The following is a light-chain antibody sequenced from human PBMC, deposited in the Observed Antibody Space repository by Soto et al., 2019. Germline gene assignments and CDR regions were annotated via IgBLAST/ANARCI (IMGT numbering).Light chain of an antibody. Sequence: EIVMPQSPATLSVSPGERVTLSCRASESLSTYLAWYQQKPGQAPRLLIYGASTKATGIPARFSGSGSATDCTLTISSLQSEDFAVYECQSYKDWPFTFGQGTKLEI. CDR2: GAS. J-gene: IGKJ2*01. CDR3: QSYKDWPFT. V-gene: IGKV3-15*01. CDR1: ESLSTY.